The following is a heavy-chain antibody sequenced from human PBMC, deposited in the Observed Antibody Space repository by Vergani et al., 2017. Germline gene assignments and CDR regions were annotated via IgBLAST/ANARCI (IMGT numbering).Heavy chain of an antibody. CDR2: IFPIYGIA. D-gene: IGHD2-2*01. CDR3: ARAGEGYCSSTTCFFYYMDV. J-gene: IGHJ6*03. CDR1: GGTFGTYG. Sequence: QVQLVQSGAEVKKPGSSVKVSCKASGGTFGTYGFNWVRQAPGPGLEWVGGIFPIYGIANYGRKFQGRVTITADEATRTLYMELGGLRSDDTAVYYCARAGEGYCSSTTCFFYYMDVWGKGTTVTVSS. V-gene: IGHV1-69*01.